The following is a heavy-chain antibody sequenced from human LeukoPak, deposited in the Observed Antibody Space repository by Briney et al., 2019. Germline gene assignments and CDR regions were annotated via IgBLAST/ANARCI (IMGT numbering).Heavy chain of an antibody. V-gene: IGHV4-39*01. D-gene: IGHD3/OR15-3a*01. J-gene: IGHJ3*02. CDR2: IYYSGST. Sequence: KPSETLSLTCTVSGGSISSSSYYWGWIRQPPGKGLEWIGSIYYSGSTYYNPSLKSRVTISVDTSKNQFSLKLSSVTAADTAVYYCARMDRDDAFDIWGQGTMVTVSS. CDR1: GGSISSSSYY. CDR3: ARMDRDDAFDI.